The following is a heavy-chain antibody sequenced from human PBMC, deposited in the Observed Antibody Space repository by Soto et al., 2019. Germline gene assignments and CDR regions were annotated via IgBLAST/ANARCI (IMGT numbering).Heavy chain of an antibody. CDR3: ARDLSGVSNGYYKMDV. CDR1: GFILSDCA. D-gene: IGHD7-27*01. Sequence: GGSLRLSCATSGFILSDCAMNWVRQAPGKGLEWVSYISSSSSVIDYADSVKGRFTVSRDNARNSLYLQMNSLRAEDTAVYYWARDLSGVSNGYYKMDVGGKGPRFTVP. CDR2: ISSSSSVI. V-gene: IGHV3-48*01. J-gene: IGHJ6*03.